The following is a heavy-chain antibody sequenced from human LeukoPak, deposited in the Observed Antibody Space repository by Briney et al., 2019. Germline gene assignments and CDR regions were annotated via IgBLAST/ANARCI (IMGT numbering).Heavy chain of an antibody. V-gene: IGHV4-30-2*01. CDR1: GGSISSGGYS. CDR2: ILHNGSS. Sequence: PSETLSLTCAVSGGSISSGGYSWRWIRQPPGTGLEWLGYILHNGSSDYNPSLKSRVTISIDRSKNQFSLKLSSVTAADTAVYYCARGQRYSSSRGTWVRFDPWGQGTLVTVSS. D-gene: IGHD6-6*01. CDR3: ARGQRYSSSRGTWVRFDP. J-gene: IGHJ5*02.